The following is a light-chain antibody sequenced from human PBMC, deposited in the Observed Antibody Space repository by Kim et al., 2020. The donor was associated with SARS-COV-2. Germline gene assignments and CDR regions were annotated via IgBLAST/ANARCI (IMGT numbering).Light chain of an antibody. CDR2: LNSDGSH. V-gene: IGLV4-69*01. CDR1: SGHSSYA. CDR3: QTWGTGSVV. Sequence: SVKLTCTLSSGHSSYAIAWHQQQPEKGPRYLMKLNSDGSHSKGDGIPDRFSGSSSGAERYLTISSLQSEDEADYYCQTWGTGSVVFGGGTKVTVL. J-gene: IGLJ2*01.